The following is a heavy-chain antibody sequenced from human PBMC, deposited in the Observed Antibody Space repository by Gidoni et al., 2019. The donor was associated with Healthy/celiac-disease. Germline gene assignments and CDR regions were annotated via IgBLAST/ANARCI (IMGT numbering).Heavy chain of an antibody. V-gene: IGHV3-23*01. J-gene: IGHJ3*02. Sequence: EVQLLESGGGLVQPGGSLRLSCAASGFTFSSYAMSWVRQAPGKGLEWVAAISGRCGSTYYADSVKGRFTISRDNSKNTLYLQMNSLRAEDTAVYYCAKDCPRPKPYCSSPIDAFDIWGQGTMVTVSS. CDR2: ISGRCGST. D-gene: IGHD2-2*01. CDR3: AKDCPRPKPYCSSPIDAFDI. CDR1: GFTFSSYA.